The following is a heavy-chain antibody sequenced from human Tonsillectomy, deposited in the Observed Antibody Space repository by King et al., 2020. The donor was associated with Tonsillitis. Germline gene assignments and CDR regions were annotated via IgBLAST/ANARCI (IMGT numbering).Heavy chain of an antibody. D-gene: IGHD3-22*01. CDR3: AKGSDRDAFDD. CDR1: GFIFSNYG. J-gene: IGHJ4*02. Sequence: LQLVQSGGGVVQPGGSLRLSCAASGFIFSNYGMHWVRQAPGKGLEWVAFIRHDGSSEYYADSVKGRFTISRDNYKKTVYLQMNSLRVDDTAVYYCAKGSDRDAFDDWGQGTLVPVSS. V-gene: IGHV3-30*02. CDR2: IRHDGSSE.